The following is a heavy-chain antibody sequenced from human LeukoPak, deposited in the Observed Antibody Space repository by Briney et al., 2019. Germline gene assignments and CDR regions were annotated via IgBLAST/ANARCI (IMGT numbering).Heavy chain of an antibody. V-gene: IGHV3-21*01. CDR3: ARDLAVGAFDI. Sequence: PGGSLRLSCAASGFTFSSYSMNWVRQAPGKGLEWVSSISSSSSYIYYADSVKGRFTISRDNSKNTLYLQMNSLRAEDTAVYYCARDLAVGAFDIWGQGTMVTVSS. CDR2: ISSSSSYI. J-gene: IGHJ3*02. CDR1: GFTFSSYS. D-gene: IGHD2-15*01.